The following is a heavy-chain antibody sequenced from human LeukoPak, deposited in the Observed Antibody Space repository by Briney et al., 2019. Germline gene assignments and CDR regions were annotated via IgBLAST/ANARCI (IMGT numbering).Heavy chain of an antibody. J-gene: IGHJ6*03. CDR1: GGSISSSSYY. Sequence: PSETLSLTCAVSGGSISSSSYYWDWIRQPPGKGLEWIASIYYSGSTNYNPSLKSRVTISVDTSKNQFSLKLSSVTAADTAVYYCARVSLGSGSYPRWSYYYYYMDVWGKGTTVTVSS. V-gene: IGHV4-39*07. D-gene: IGHD1-26*01. CDR3: ARVSLGSGSYPRWSYYYYYMDV. CDR2: IYYSGST.